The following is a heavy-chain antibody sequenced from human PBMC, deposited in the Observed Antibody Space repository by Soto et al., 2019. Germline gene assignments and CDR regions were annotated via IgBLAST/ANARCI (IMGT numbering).Heavy chain of an antibody. CDR1: GGGVSSGTYY. CDR3: TRGPPRVQWFDP. V-gene: IGHV4-61*01. Sequence: ETLSLSCTVSGGGVSSGTYYWSWIRQPPGKGLEWIGHIYFTGSTNYNPSLKSRVTMSLDTSRNQFSLKLISVTAADTAVYYCTRGPPRVQWFDPWGLGTLVTVSS. J-gene: IGHJ5*02. CDR2: IYFTGST.